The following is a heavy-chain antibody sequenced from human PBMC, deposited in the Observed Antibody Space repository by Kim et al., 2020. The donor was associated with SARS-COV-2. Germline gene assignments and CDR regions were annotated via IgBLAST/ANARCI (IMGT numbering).Heavy chain of an antibody. J-gene: IGHJ3*02. Sequence: YYADSVKGRFTISRHNSKNTLYLQMNSLRAEDTAVYYCARVIVISDAFDIWGQGTMVTVSS. V-gene: IGHV3-53*04. D-gene: IGHD3-16*02. CDR3: ARVIVISDAFDI.